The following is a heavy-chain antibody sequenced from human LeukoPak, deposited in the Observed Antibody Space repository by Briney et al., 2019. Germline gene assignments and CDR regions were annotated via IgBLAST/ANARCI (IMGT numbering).Heavy chain of an antibody. D-gene: IGHD5-18*01. V-gene: IGHV4-59*08. CDR2: IYYSGST. Sequence: KPSETLSLTCTVSGGSISNYYWSWIRQPPGKGLEWIGYIYYSGSTKYNPSLKSRVTISVDTSKNQFSLKMSSVTAAVAAVYYCVRHIQLLTHFNHWGQGTLVTVSS. CDR3: VRHIQLLTHFNH. CDR1: GGSISNYY. J-gene: IGHJ4*02.